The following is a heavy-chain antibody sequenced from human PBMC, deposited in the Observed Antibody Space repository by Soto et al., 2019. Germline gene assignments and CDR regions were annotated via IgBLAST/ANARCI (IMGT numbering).Heavy chain of an antibody. CDR3: ARAYGDHKFDY. J-gene: IGHJ4*02. Sequence: SETLSLTCTVSGGSISSYYWSWIRQPPGKGLEWIGYIYYSGSTNYNPSLKSRVTISVVTSKNQFSLKLSSVTAADTAVYYCARAYGDHKFDYWGQGTLVTVSS. V-gene: IGHV4-59*01. CDR1: GGSISSYY. CDR2: IYYSGST. D-gene: IGHD4-17*01.